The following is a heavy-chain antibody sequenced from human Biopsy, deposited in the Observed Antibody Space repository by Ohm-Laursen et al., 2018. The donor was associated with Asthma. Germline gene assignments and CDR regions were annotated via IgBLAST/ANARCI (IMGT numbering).Heavy chain of an antibody. D-gene: IGHD1-20*01. CDR3: ARAAITGIRGWFDP. CDR2: IDQSGYT. J-gene: IGHJ5*02. CDR1: GGYLTGHY. V-gene: IGHV4-34*01. Sequence: TLSLTCAVYGGYLTGHYWNWIRQPPAKGLEWIGEIDQSGYTNYNPSLKSRGTISADTSNNQFHLNLSSVTAADTAVYFCARAAITGIRGWFDPWGQGTQVTVSS.